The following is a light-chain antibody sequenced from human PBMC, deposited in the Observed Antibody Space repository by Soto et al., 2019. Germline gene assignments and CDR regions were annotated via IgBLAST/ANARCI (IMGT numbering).Light chain of an antibody. CDR2: DDN. V-gene: IGLV1-51*01. CDR1: SSNIGGNS. Sequence: QSALTQPPPVSASPGQKGTISCSGSSSNIGGNSVSWYQQLPGTAPKLLIYDDNKRPSGIPDRFSGSKSGTSATLGITGFQTGDEADYYCGSWDSSLSAYVFGTGTKVTVL. J-gene: IGLJ1*01. CDR3: GSWDSSLSAYV.